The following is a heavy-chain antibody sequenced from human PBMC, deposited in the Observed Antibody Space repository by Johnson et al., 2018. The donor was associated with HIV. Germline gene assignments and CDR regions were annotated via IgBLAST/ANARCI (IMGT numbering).Heavy chain of an antibody. CDR3: ARDPRGEAMALDAFDI. CDR1: GFTFSSYA. CDR2: ISYDGSNK. D-gene: IGHD5-18*01. J-gene: IGHJ3*02. Sequence: QMQLVESGGGVVQPGRSLRLSCAASGFTFSSYAMHWVRQAPGKGLEWVAVISYDGSNKYYADSVKGRFTISRDNAKNSLYLQMNSLRAEDTALYYCARDPRGEAMALDAFDIWGQGTMVTVSS. V-gene: IGHV3-30-3*01.